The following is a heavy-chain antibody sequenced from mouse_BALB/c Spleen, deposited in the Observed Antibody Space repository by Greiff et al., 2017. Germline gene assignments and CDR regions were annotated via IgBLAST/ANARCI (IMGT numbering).Heavy chain of an antibody. CDR1: GFNITDTY. CDR2: IDPANGNT. D-gene: IGHD2-4*01. Sequence: VQLQQSGAELVKPGASVKLSCTASGFNITDTYMHWVKQRPEQGLEWIGRIDPANGNTKYDPKFQGKATITADTSSNTAYLQLSSLTSEDTAVYYCASLTMIHPASWFAYWGQGTLVTVSA. V-gene: IGHV14-3*02. J-gene: IGHJ3*01. CDR3: ASLTMIHPASWFAY.